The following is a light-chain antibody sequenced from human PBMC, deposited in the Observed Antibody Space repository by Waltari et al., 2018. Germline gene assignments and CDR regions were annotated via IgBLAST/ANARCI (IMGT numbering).Light chain of an antibody. CDR1: QDIRSW. CDR2: GAS. Sequence: DIQMTQSPSSVSASVGDRVTITCRASQDIRSWLAWYQQKPGKAPKVLIYGASSLQSGVPSRFSGSGSGTDFTLNISSLQPEDFATYYCQQANSCPLTFGQGTRLEIK. V-gene: IGKV1-12*01. J-gene: IGKJ5*01. CDR3: QQANSCPLT.